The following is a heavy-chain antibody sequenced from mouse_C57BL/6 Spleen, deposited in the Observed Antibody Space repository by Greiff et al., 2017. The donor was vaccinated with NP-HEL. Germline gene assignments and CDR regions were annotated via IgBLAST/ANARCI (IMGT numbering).Heavy chain of an antibody. V-gene: IGHV5-4*01. D-gene: IGHD2-2*01. CDR2: ISDGGSYT. Sequence: EVQLVESGGGLVKPGGSLKLSCAASGFTFTSYAMSWVRQTPEKRLEWVATISDGGSYTYYPDNVKGRFTISRDNAKNNLYLQMSHLKSEDTAMYYCAREEVGVRDWYFDVWGTGTTVTVSS. CDR3: AREEVGVRDWYFDV. CDR1: GFTFTSYA. J-gene: IGHJ1*03.